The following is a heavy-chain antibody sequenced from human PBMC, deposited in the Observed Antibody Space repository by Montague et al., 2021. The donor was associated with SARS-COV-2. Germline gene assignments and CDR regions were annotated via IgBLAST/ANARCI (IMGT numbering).Heavy chain of an antibody. Sequence: SETLSLTCAVYGGSFSVYYWSWLRQPQRSGMEWISEINHSGTANYNQSLKSRVRMSVDTSKSQITLKLTSVTAADTAMYYCAKERKVVGAVRNLVAFDLWGQGTMVTVSS. D-gene: IGHD2-15*01. CDR2: INHSGTA. CDR3: AKERKVVGAVRNLVAFDL. V-gene: IGHV4-34*01. J-gene: IGHJ3*01. CDR1: GGSFSVYY.